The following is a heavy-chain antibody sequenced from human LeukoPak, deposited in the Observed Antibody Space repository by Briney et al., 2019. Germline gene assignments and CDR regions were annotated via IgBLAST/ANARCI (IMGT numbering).Heavy chain of an antibody. CDR3: ASQQTTVTTKSAFDI. CDR1: GYTFTSYY. V-gene: IGHV1-46*01. J-gene: IGHJ3*02. Sequence: ASVKVPCKASGYTFTSYYMHWVRQAPGQGLEWMGIINPSGGSTSYAQKFQGRVTMTRDTSTSTVYMELSSLRSEDTAVYYCASQQTTVTTKSAFDIWGQGTMVTVSS. D-gene: IGHD4-17*01. CDR2: INPSGGST.